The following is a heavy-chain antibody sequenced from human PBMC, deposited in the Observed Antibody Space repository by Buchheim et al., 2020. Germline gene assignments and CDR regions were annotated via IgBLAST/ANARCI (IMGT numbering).Heavy chain of an antibody. Sequence: QVTLKESGPALVKPTQTLTLTCSFSGFSLTTPGMRVSWIRQPPGKALEWLARIDWDDGEFYTTSLKTRLTISKDTPKNQVVLTMTNMDPVDTATYYCARTYTAASRGFDYWGQGTL. CDR1: GFSLTTPGMR. CDR3: ARTYTAASRGFDY. CDR2: IDWDDGE. J-gene: IGHJ4*02. V-gene: IGHV2-70*04. D-gene: IGHD6-6*01.